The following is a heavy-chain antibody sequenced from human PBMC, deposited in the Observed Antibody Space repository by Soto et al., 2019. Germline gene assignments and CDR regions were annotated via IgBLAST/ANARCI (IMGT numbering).Heavy chain of an antibody. J-gene: IGHJ6*02. CDR3: AKDPPPSATRGAFSRYYYGMDV. Sequence: GGSLRLSCVASGFTFSNYALHWVRQAPGKGLEWVAIISFDGGKVYYADSVKGRLSTTRDNSTNMLYLQMNSLTAEATAVYYCAKDPPPSATRGAFSRYYYGMDVWGQGTTVTVSS. CDR1: GFTFSNYA. CDR2: ISFDGGKV. D-gene: IGHD1-26*01. V-gene: IGHV3-30*18.